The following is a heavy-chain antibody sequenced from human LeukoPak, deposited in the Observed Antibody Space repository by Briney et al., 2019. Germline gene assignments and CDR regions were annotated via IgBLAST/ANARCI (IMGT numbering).Heavy chain of an antibody. CDR1: GYTFTDYY. CDR2: INPNSGGT. CDR3: ARNDNSNYVGYWYFDL. D-gene: IGHD4-11*01. J-gene: IGHJ2*01. Sequence: ASVKVSCKASGYTFTDYYMHWVRQAPGQGLEWMGWINPNSGGTNFAQKFQGRVTMTRDTSISTAYMELSRLRSDDTAVYYCARNDNSNYVGYWYFDLWGRGTLVTVSS. V-gene: IGHV1-2*02.